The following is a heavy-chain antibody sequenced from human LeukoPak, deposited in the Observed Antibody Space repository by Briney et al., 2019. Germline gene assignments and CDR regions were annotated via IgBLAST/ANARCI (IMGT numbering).Heavy chain of an antibody. CDR3: ARLNDYGDYYFYYGMDV. CDR2: IYYSGST. V-gene: IGHV4-59*01. J-gene: IGHJ6*02. D-gene: IGHD4-17*01. Sequence: SETLSLTCTVSGGSISSYYWSWIRQPPGKGLEWIGYIYYSGSTNYNPSLKSRVTISVDTSKNQFSLKLSSVTAADTAVYYCARLNDYGDYYFYYGMDVWGQGTTVTVSS. CDR1: GGSISSYY.